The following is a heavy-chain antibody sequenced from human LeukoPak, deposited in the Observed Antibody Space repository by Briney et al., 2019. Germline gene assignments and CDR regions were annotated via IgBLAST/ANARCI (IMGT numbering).Heavy chain of an antibody. V-gene: IGHV4-34*01. J-gene: IGHJ6*02. D-gene: IGHD2-2*01. Sequence: PGGSLRLSCAASGFTFSSYAMSWIRQPPGKGLEWIGEINHSGSTNYNPSLKSRVTISVDTSKNQFSLKLSSVTAADTAVYYCASQCSSTSCSDRVDVWGQGTTVTVSS. CDR3: ASQCSSTSCSDRVDV. CDR1: GFTFSSYA. CDR2: INHSGST.